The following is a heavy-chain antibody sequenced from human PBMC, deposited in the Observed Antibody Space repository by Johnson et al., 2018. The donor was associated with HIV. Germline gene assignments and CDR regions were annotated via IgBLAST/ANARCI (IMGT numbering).Heavy chain of an antibody. D-gene: IGHD6-19*01. Sequence: QVQLVESGGGLVKPGGSLRLSCAASGFTLSDYYMSWVRQAPGKGLEWVSYISSRDSTIYYADPVKGRFTISRDNAKNSLYLQMNSLRGEDTAVYYCARRRVAGDDAFDMWGQGTMVSVSS. J-gene: IGHJ3*02. V-gene: IGHV3-11*04. CDR2: ISSRDSTI. CDR3: ARRRVAGDDAFDM. CDR1: GFTLSDYY.